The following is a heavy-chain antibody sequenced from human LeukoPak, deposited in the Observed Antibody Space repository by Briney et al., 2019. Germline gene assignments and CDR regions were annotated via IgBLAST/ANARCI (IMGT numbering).Heavy chain of an antibody. CDR3: AKGAGFAEPLPDY. V-gene: IGHV1-3*01. CDR1: GYTFTSYT. Sequence: ASVKVSCKASGYTFTSYTMHWVRQAPGQRLEWMGWINAGHGNTEYSQNFQARVTITRDTSASTAYMELRSLRSEDTAVYYCAKGAGFAEPLPDYWGQGTLVTVSS. CDR2: INAGHGNT. D-gene: IGHD1-14*01. J-gene: IGHJ4*02.